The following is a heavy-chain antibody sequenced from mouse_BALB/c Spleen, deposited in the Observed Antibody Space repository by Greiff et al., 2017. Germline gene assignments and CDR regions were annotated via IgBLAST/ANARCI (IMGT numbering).Heavy chain of an antibody. CDR2: IDPANGNT. Sequence: VQLQQSGAELVKPGASVKLSCTASGFNIKDTYMHWVKQRPEQGLEWIGRIDPANGNTKYDPKFQGKATITADTSSNTAYLQLSSLTSEDTAVYYCAIYDGYWYFDVWGAGTTVTVSS. CDR1: GFNIKDTY. J-gene: IGHJ1*01. CDR3: AIYDGYWYFDV. V-gene: IGHV14-3*02. D-gene: IGHD2-3*01.